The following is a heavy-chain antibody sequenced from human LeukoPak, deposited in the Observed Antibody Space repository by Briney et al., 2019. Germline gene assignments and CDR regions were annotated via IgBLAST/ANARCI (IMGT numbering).Heavy chain of an antibody. CDR3: ARDANGIAAAGPWGGMDV. D-gene: IGHD6-13*01. Sequence: ASVKVSCKVSGYTITEFSMHWVRQAPGKGLEWMGGFDRDDDETIYAQKFQGRVTMSEDTSTDTAYMELSSLRSDDTAVYYCARDANGIAAAGPWGGMDVWGQGTTVTVSS. V-gene: IGHV1-24*01. J-gene: IGHJ6*02. CDR2: FDRDDDET. CDR1: GYTITEFS.